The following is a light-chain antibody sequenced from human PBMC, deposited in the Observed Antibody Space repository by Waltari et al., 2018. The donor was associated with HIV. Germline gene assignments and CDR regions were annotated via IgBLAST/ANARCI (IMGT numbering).Light chain of an antibody. V-gene: IGLV3-21*02. J-gene: IGLJ2*01. CDR3: QVGDSATDHGV. CDR2: GVS. Sequence: SYVLTQSPSVSVAPGQTARITCGGHNIGSQSVHWYQQKPGRAPVLVVFGVSDRPSGIPGRFSGVNSESTAILTIRRVEVGDEADYSGQVGDSATDHGVFGAGTKLTVL. CDR1: NIGSQS.